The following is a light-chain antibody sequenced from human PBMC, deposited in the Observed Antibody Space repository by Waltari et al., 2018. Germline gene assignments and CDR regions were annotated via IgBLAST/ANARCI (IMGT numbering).Light chain of an antibody. CDR1: SSNIGNNY. J-gene: IGLJ7*01. V-gene: IGLV1-51*02. CDR2: ENS. Sequence: QSVLTQPPSVSAAPGQRVTISCSGGSSNIGNNYVSWYRQFPGTAPKLLIYENSGRPSGIPGRFAGTKPGTSATLDITGLQAGDEADYYCGTWDSSLSGAVFGGGTHLTVL. CDR3: GTWDSSLSGAV.